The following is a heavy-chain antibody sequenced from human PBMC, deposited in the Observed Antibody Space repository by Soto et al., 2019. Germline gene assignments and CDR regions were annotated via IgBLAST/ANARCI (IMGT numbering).Heavy chain of an antibody. J-gene: IGHJ6*02. V-gene: IGHV5-51*01. Sequence: PGESLKISCKGSGYSFTSYWIGWVRQMPWKGLEWMGIIYPGDSDTRYSPSFQGQVTISADKSISTAYLQWSSQKASDTAMYYCARHLDPTYYDFWSGKNYYYYGMDVWGQGTTVTVSS. D-gene: IGHD3-3*01. CDR2: IYPGDSDT. CDR1: GYSFTSYW. CDR3: ARHLDPTYYDFWSGKNYYYYGMDV.